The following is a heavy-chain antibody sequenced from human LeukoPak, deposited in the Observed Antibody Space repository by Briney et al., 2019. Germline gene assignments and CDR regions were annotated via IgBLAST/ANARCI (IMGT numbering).Heavy chain of an antibody. D-gene: IGHD3-22*01. Sequence: PSETLSLTCAVYGGSFGGYYWSWIRQPPGKGLEWIGEINHSGSTNYNPSLKSRVTISVDTSKNQFSLKLSSVTAADTAVYYCASLYYYDSSGYILDYWGQGTLVTVSS. V-gene: IGHV4-34*01. CDR2: INHSGST. J-gene: IGHJ4*02. CDR1: GGSFGGYY. CDR3: ASLYYYDSSGYILDY.